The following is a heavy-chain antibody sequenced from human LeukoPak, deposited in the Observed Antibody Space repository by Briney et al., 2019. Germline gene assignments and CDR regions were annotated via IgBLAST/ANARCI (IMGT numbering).Heavy chain of an antibody. Sequence: GGSLRLSCAASGFTFSSYSMNWVRQAPGKGLEWVSFISSSSNYIYYADSVKGRFTISRDNAKNSLYLQMNSLRAEDTAVYYCARPGSPRGRVRGGSWFDPWGQGTLVTVSS. J-gene: IGHJ5*02. CDR3: ARPGSPRGRVRGGSWFDP. CDR1: GFTFSSYS. CDR2: ISSSSNYI. V-gene: IGHV3-21*01. D-gene: IGHD3-10*01.